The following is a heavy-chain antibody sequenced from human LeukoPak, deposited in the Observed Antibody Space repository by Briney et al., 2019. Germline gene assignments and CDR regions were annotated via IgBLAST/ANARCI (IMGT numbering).Heavy chain of an antibody. CDR3: ARDEGEMATIYFDY. V-gene: IGHV1-2*02. CDR2: INPNSGGT. CDR1: GYTFTGYY. Sequence: ASVKVSCKASGYTFTGYYMHWVRQAPGQGLEWMGWINPNSGGTNYAQKFQGRVTMTRDTSISTAYMELSRLRSDDTAVYYCARDEGEMATIYFDYWGQGTLVTVSS. D-gene: IGHD5-24*01. J-gene: IGHJ4*02.